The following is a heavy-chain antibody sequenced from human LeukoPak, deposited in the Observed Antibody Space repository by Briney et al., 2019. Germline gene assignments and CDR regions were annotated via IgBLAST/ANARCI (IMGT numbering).Heavy chain of an antibody. Sequence: GGSLRLSCAASGFTFSTYNMNWVRQAPGKGLEWVSYISTTSSTIYYADSVKGRFTISRDNAKNSLYLQMNSLRAEDTAVYFCAREGSYFDYWGQGTLVTVSS. J-gene: IGHJ4*02. D-gene: IGHD3-10*01. CDR3: AREGSYFDY. V-gene: IGHV3-48*04. CDR2: ISTTSSTI. CDR1: GFTFSTYN.